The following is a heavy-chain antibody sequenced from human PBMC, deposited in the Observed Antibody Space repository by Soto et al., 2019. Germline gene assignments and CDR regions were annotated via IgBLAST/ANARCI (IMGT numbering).Heavy chain of an antibody. V-gene: IGHV3-23*01. CDR3: AKDQVRFLEWLNGMEADV. CDR2: ISSSGGST. CDR1: GFTFSSYA. D-gene: IGHD3-3*01. Sequence: GGSLRLSCAASGFTFSSYAMSWVRQAPGKGLEWVSAISSSGGSTYYADSVKGRFTISRDNSKNTLYLQMNSLRAEDTAVYYCAKDQVRFLEWLNGMEADVWGQGTTVTVSS. J-gene: IGHJ6*02.